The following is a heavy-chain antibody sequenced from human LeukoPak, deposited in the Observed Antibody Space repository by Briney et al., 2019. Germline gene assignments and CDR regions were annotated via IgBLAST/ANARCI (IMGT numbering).Heavy chain of an antibody. CDR1: GGTFSSYA. CDR2: INPNSGGT. V-gene: IGHV1-2*02. J-gene: IGHJ3*02. D-gene: IGHD6-19*01. Sequence: ASVKVSCKASGGTFSSYAISWVRQAPGQGLEWMGWINPNSGGTNYAQKFQGRVTMTRDTSISTAYMELSRLRSDDTAVYYCARGLQENLAWLQAFSAFDIWGQGTMVTVSS. CDR3: ARGLQENLAWLQAFSAFDI.